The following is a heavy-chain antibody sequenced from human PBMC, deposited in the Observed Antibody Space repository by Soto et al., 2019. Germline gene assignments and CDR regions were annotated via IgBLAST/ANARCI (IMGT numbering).Heavy chain of an antibody. Sequence: PSETLSLTCTVSGGSVSSGSYYWSWIRQPPGKGLEWIGYIYYSGSTNYNPSLKSRVTISVDTSKNQFSLKLSSVTAAETAVYYCARAHYDFWSGYYKGNHFDYWGQGTLVTVSS. D-gene: IGHD3-3*01. J-gene: IGHJ4*02. CDR3: ARAHYDFWSGYYKGNHFDY. CDR1: GGSVSSGSYY. CDR2: IYYSGST. V-gene: IGHV4-61*01.